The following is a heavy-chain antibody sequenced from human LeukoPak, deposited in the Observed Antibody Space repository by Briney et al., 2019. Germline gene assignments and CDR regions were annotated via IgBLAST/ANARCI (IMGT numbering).Heavy chain of an antibody. CDR3: ARAEVFRGVTLDAFDI. CDR1: GFTFSSYG. Sequence: GGSLRLSCAASGFTFSSYGMHWVRQAPGKGLEWVAVIWYDGSNKYYADSVKGRFTISRDNSKNTLYLQMNSLRAEDTAVYYCARAEVFRGVTLDAFDIWGQGKMVTVSS. V-gene: IGHV3-33*01. D-gene: IGHD3-10*01. J-gene: IGHJ3*02. CDR2: IWYDGSNK.